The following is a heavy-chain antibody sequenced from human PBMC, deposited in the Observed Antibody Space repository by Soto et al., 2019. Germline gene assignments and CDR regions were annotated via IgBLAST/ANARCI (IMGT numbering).Heavy chain of an antibody. CDR1: GFTFSSYA. CDR3: ARDGIAAAGTFDY. Sequence: GGSLRLSCAASGFTFSSYAMHWVRQAPGKGLEWVAVISYDGSNKYYADSVKGRFTISRDNSKNTLYLQMNSLRAEDTAVYYCARDGIAAAGTFDYLGQGTLVTVSS. J-gene: IGHJ4*02. V-gene: IGHV3-30-3*01. CDR2: ISYDGSNK. D-gene: IGHD6-13*01.